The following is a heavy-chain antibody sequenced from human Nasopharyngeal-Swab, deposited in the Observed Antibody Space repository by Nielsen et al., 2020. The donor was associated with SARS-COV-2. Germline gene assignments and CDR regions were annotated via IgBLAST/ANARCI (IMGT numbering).Heavy chain of an antibody. D-gene: IGHD1-26*01. CDR1: GFTFSSYA. CDR3: VKDRGSYVFDY. V-gene: IGHV3-64D*09. CDR2: ISSNGGST. Sequence: GVLKISCSASGFTFSSYAMHWVRQAPGKGLEYVSAISSNGGSTYYADSVKGRFTISRDNSKNTLYLQMSSLRAEDTAVYYCVKDRGSYVFDYWGQGTLVTVSS. J-gene: IGHJ4*02.